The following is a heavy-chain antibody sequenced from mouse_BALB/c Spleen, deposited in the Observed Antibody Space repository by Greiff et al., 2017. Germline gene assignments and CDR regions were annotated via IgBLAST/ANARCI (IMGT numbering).Heavy chain of an antibody. Sequence: EVNVVESGGGLVKPGGSLKLSCAASGFTFSDYYMYWVRQTPEKRLEWVATISDGGSYTYYPDSVKGRFTISRDNAKNNLYLQMSSLKSEDTAMYYCARDGDYDGYWYFDVWGAGTTVTVSS. J-gene: IGHJ1*01. D-gene: IGHD2-4*01. CDR3: ARDGDYDGYWYFDV. CDR2: ISDGGSYT. V-gene: IGHV5-4*02. CDR1: GFTFSDYY.